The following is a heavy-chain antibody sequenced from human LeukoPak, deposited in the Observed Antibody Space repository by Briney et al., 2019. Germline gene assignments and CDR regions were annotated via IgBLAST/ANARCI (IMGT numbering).Heavy chain of an antibody. D-gene: IGHD5-18*01. Sequence: QPGRSLRLSCAASGFTFSSYGMHWVRQAPGKGLEWVAVISYDGSNKYYADSVKGRFTISRDNSKNTLYLQMNSLRAEDTAVYYCAREDTAIDYWGQGTLVTASS. CDR2: ISYDGSNK. V-gene: IGHV3-30*03. CDR1: GFTFSSYG. CDR3: AREDTAIDY. J-gene: IGHJ4*02.